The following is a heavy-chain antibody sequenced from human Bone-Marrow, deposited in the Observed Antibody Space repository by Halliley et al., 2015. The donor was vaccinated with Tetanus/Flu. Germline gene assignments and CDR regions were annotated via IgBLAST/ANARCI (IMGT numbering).Heavy chain of an antibody. D-gene: IGHD5-12*01. CDR3: VTGKGWLPDY. CDR2: VYDSGST. V-gene: IGHV4-59*01. J-gene: IGHJ4*02. Sequence: KGLEGIGYVYDSGSTKYNPSLKSRVTISRGTSKNRFSLDLNSVTAADTAVYYCVTGKGWLPDYWGQGVLVTVSS.